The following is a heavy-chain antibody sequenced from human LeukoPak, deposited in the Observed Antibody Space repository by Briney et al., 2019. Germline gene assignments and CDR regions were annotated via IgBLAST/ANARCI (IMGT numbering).Heavy chain of an antibody. D-gene: IGHD3-22*01. CDR3: AGRSTYYYDSSGYY. V-gene: IGHV3-7*01. CDR2: IKQGGSEK. J-gene: IGHJ4*02. Sequence: GGSLRLSCAASGFTFSSYWMSWVRQAPGKGLEWVANIKQGGSEKYYVDSVKGRFTISRDNAKNSLYLQMNSLRAEDTAVYYCAGRSTYYYDSSGYYWGQGTLVTVSS. CDR1: GFTFSSYW.